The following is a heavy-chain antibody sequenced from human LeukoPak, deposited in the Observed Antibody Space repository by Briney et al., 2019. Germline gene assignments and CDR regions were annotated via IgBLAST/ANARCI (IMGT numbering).Heavy chain of an antibody. J-gene: IGHJ4*02. D-gene: IGHD2-2*01. V-gene: IGHV1-46*02. CDR2: NFFHDSTT. Sequence: VASVKVSCKTSGYSFNSHHVHWVRQAPGQGLEWMGINFFHDSTTSNTQKFPGRLTMTRDTSTSTVYMELSSLRSEDTAVYYCARGGSRSPSPGDYWGQGTLVTVSS. CDR3: ARGGSRSPSPGDY. CDR1: GYSFNSHH.